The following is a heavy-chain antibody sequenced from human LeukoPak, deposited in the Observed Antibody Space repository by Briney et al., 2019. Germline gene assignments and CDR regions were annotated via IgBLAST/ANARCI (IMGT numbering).Heavy chain of an antibody. D-gene: IGHD3-22*01. CDR3: ARVAGYYYDSSGYYYTYNWFDP. Sequence: GASVKLSCKTSGYTFTSYDINWVRQATGQGLGWMGWMNPNSGNTGYAQKFQGRVTITRNTSISTAYMELSSLRSEDTAVYYCARVAGYYYDSSGYYYTYNWFDPWGQGTLVTVSS. J-gene: IGHJ5*02. CDR1: GYTFTSYD. CDR2: MNPNSGNT. V-gene: IGHV1-8*03.